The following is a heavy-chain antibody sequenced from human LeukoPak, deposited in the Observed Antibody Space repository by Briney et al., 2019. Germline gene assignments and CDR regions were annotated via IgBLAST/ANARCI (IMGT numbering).Heavy chain of an antibody. Sequence: SVKVSCKASGGTFSSYAISWVRQAPGQGLEWMGGIIPIFGTANYAQKFQGRVTITADESTSTAYMELSSLRSEDTAVYYCAVGITMVRGVTPLPHYYYYYGMDVWGQGTTVTVSS. CDR1: GGTFSSYA. V-gene: IGHV1-69*13. J-gene: IGHJ6*02. CDR2: IIPIFGTA. D-gene: IGHD3-10*01. CDR3: AVGITMVRGVTPLPHYYYYYGMDV.